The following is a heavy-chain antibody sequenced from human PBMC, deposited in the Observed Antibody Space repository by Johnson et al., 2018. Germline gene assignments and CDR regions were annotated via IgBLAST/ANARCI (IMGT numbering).Heavy chain of an antibody. CDR1: EFPFNIYW. CDR3: ARGWVAPTGTRDN. CDR2: INQDGSEK. J-gene: IGHJ4*02. V-gene: IGHV3-7*01. D-gene: IGHD6-13*01. Sequence: VQLVESGGGLVKPGGSLRLSCAASEFPFNIYWMSWVPQTPEKGLEWVANINQDGSEKYYVDSVTGRFTVPRDHAKNSLYLQMNSRIVEDKAVYYCARGWVAPTGTRDNWCQGTLVTVSS.